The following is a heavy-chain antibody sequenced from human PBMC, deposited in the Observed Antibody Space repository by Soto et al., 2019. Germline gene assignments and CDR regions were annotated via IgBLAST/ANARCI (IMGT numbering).Heavy chain of an antibody. D-gene: IGHD3-3*01. Sequence: GGSLRLSCTASGFTFGDYAMSWFRQAPGKGLEWVGFIRSKAYGGTTEYAASVKGRFTISRDDSKSIAYLQMNSLKTEDTAVYYCTREAFGVVISSLVPSFDPWGQGTLVTVSS. CDR3: TREAFGVVISSLVPSFDP. V-gene: IGHV3-49*03. J-gene: IGHJ5*02. CDR1: GFTFGDYA. CDR2: IRSKAYGGTT.